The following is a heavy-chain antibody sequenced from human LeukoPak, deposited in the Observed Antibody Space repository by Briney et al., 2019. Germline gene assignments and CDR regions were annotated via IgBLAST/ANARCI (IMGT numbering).Heavy chain of an antibody. Sequence: GESRKISCKGSGYSFTSSWIGWVRLMPGKGLGWMGIIYPGDSDTRYSPSFQGQVTISADKSISTAYLQWSSLKASDTAIYFCARPRSSSSWNAFDIWGQGTMVTVSS. CDR3: ARPRSSSSWNAFDI. CDR2: IYPGDSDT. V-gene: IGHV5-51*01. D-gene: IGHD6-13*01. J-gene: IGHJ3*02. CDR1: GYSFTSSW.